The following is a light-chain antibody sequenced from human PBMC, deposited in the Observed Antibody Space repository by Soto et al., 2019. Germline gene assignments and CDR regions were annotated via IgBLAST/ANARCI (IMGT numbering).Light chain of an antibody. V-gene: IGKV1-27*01. Sequence: DIQMTQSPSSLSASVGDRVTITCRASQGISSYLAWYQQKPGKVPKVLIYAASTLQSGVPSRFSGSGSGTDFTLTISSLQXXXXATYYCQKYNSAPLTFGGGTKVEIK. J-gene: IGKJ4*01. CDR3: QKYNSAPLT. CDR2: AAS. CDR1: QGISSY.